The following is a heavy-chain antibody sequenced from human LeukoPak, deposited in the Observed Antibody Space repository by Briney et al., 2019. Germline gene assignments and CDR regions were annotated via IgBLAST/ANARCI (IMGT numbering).Heavy chain of an antibody. V-gene: IGHV4-31*03. CDR2: IYYSGST. J-gene: IGHJ6*04. Sequence: TLSLTCTVSGGSISSGGYYWSWIRQHPGKGLEWIGYIYYSGSTYYNPSLKSRVTISVDTSKNQFSLKLSSVTAADTAVYYCARGPSDYYYGMDVWDKGTTVTVSS. CDR3: ARGPSDYYYGMDV. CDR1: GGSISSGGYY.